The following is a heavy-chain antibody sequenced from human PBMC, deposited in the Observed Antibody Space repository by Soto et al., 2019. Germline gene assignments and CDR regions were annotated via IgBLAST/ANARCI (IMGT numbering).Heavy chain of an antibody. CDR1: GGTFSSYA. CDR2: IIHIFGTA. V-gene: IGHV1-69*01. Sequence: QVQLVQSGAEVKKPGSSVKVSCKASGGTFSSYAISWVRQAPGQGLEWMGGIIHIFGTANYAQKFQGRVTITADESTSTAYMELSSLRSEDTAVYYCAASRTRYCSSTSCYGRGMDVWGQGTTVTVSS. J-gene: IGHJ6*02. CDR3: AASRTRYCSSTSCYGRGMDV. D-gene: IGHD2-2*01.